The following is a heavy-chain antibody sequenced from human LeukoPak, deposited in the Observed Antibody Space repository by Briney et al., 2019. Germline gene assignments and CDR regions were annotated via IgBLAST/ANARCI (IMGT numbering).Heavy chain of an antibody. CDR3: ARGRSITILRGVAISDGFDI. J-gene: IGHJ3*02. Sequence: GGSLRLSCAASGFTFSTYSMNWVRQAPAKGLEWVSSIATSSDYIYYAGSLKGRFTISRANAKNSLYLHMNSLRPNDTAVYYCARGRSITILRGVAISDGFDIWGQGTKVTVS. V-gene: IGHV3-21*06. CDR2: IATSSDYI. D-gene: IGHD3-10*01. CDR1: GFTFSTYS.